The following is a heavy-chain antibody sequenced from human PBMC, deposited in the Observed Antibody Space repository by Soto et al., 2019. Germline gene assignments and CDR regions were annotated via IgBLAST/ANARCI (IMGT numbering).Heavy chain of an antibody. Sequence: ASVKVSCKASGYTFTNFVISWVRQAPGQGLEWMGWISAYNGNTNYAQHLQGRVTMTTDTSTSTAYMELRSLRSDDTAVYYCARTDYSNYVYWGQGTLVTVSS. V-gene: IGHV1-18*01. CDR1: GYTFTNFV. D-gene: IGHD4-4*01. J-gene: IGHJ4*02. CDR3: ARTDYSNYVY. CDR2: ISAYNGNT.